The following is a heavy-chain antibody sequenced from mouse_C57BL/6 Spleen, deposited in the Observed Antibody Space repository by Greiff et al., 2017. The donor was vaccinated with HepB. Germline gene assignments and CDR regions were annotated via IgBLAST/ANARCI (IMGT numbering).Heavy chain of an antibody. J-gene: IGHJ2*01. V-gene: IGHV2-5*01. D-gene: IGHD1-1*01. CDR1: GFSLTSYG. CDR2: IWRGGST. Sequence: VQRVESGPGLVQPSQSLSITCTVSGFSLTSYGVHWVRQSPGKGLEWLGVIWRGGSTDYNAAFMSRLSITKDNSKSQVFVKMNSLQADDTAIYYCAMDYYGSSYFDYWGQGTTLTVSS. CDR3: AMDYYGSSYFDY.